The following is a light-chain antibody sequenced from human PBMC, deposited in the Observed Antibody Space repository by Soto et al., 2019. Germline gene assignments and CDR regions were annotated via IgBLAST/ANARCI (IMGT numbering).Light chain of an antibody. Sequence: EIGLKQSPGTLSLSPGERATLSCRASQSVSRNYLAWYQQKPGQAPRLLIYDASSRPTGIPDRFSGSGSGTDFTLTISRLEPEDFAVYYCQQYGSSSTFGQGTRLEI. V-gene: IGKV3-20*01. CDR1: QSVSRNY. CDR3: QQYGSSST. CDR2: DAS. J-gene: IGKJ5*01.